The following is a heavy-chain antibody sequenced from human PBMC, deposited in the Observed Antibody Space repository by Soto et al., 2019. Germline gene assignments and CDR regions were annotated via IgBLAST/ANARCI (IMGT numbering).Heavy chain of an antibody. CDR3: QGGDFMYDAFDI. V-gene: IGHV4-39*01. D-gene: IGHD2-21*02. Sequence: QLQLQESGPGLVKPSETLSLTCTVSGGSISSSSYYWGWIRQPPGKGLEWIGSIYYSGSTYYNPSLKSRVTISVDTSKNQFSLKLSSVTAADTAVYYCQGGDFMYDAFDIWGQGTMVTVSS. CDR2: IYYSGST. J-gene: IGHJ3*02. CDR1: GGSISSSSYY.